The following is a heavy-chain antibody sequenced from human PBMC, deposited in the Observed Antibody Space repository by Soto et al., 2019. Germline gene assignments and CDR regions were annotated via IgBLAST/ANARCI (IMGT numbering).Heavy chain of an antibody. V-gene: IGHV3-74*01. CDR2: INSDGSST. D-gene: IGHD2-2*01. Sequence: GGSLRLSCAASGFTFSSYWMHWVRQAPGKGLVWVSRINSDGSSTSYADSVKGRFTISRDNAKNTLYLQINSMRAEDTAMYLCARVVLQVVPAATTHYYYYMDVWGKGTTVTVSS. CDR1: GFTFSSYW. J-gene: IGHJ6*03. CDR3: ARVVLQVVPAATTHYYYYMDV.